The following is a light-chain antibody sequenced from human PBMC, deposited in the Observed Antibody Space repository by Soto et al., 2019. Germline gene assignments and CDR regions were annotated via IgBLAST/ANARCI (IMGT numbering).Light chain of an antibody. CDR2: GAS. V-gene: IGKV3-15*01. J-gene: IGKJ4*01. Sequence: DIVMTQSPATLSVAPGERVTFSCRASQGVSRKLAWYQHKPGQAPRLLISGASTGATGIPARFSGSGTGTEFTLTISSLQSEDCAIYYCQQYHTWPITFGWGTKVAIK. CDR3: QQYHTWPIT. CDR1: QGVSRK.